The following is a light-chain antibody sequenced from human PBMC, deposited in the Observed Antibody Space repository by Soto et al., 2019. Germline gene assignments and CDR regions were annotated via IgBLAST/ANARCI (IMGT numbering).Light chain of an antibody. Sequence: QTVVTQEPSFSVSPGGTVTLTCGLSSGSVSTNYYPSWYQQTPGQAPRTLIYSTNTRSSGVPDRFSGSILGNKAALTITGAQADDECEYYCVLYMGRGMSPNYVFGTGTKLTVL. CDR2: STN. V-gene: IGLV8-61*01. CDR3: VLYMGRGMSPNYV. J-gene: IGLJ1*01. CDR1: SGSVSTNYY.